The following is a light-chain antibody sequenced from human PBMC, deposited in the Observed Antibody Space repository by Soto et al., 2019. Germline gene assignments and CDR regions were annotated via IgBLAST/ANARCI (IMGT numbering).Light chain of an antibody. CDR2: GVS. V-gene: IGKV3-20*01. Sequence: EVVLTQSPGTLSLSRGERATLSCRASQNISRNYLAWYQQKPGQAPRLLIYGVSSRATGIPDGFSGSGSGTDFTLTISRLEPEDFAVYFCQQFGTTWTFGQGTKVEIK. CDR3: QQFGTTWT. J-gene: IGKJ1*01. CDR1: QNISRNY.